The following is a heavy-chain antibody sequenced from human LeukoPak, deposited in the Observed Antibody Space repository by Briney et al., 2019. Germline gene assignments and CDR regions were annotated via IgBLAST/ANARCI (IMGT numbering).Heavy chain of an antibody. CDR1: GGSISSYY. CDR2: IYYSGST. D-gene: IGHD3-22*01. Sequence: SETLSLTCTVSGGSISSYYWSWIRQPPGKGLEWIGYIYYSGSTNYNSSFKSRVTISIDTSKNQFSLRLSSVTAADTAVYYCARLRLFPDYFDYWGQGTLVTVSS. CDR3: ARLRLFPDYFDY. J-gene: IGHJ4*02. V-gene: IGHV4-59*01.